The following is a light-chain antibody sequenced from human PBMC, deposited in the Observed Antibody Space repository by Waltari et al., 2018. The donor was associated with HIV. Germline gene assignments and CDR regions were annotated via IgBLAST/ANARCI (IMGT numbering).Light chain of an antibody. J-gene: IGLJ2*01. Sequence: QSALTQPASVSGSFGQSITISCTGTSGAVGSYNLVSWYQYHPGKAPKLIIYEVRKRPSGVSNRFSGSKSGNTASLTVSGLQAEDEAHYYCCSYARSGIPFGGGTKLTVL. CDR2: EVR. CDR1: SGAVGSYNL. CDR3: CSYARSGIP. V-gene: IGLV2-23*02.